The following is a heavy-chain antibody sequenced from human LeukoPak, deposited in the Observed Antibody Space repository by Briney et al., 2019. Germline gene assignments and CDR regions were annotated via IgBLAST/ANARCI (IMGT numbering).Heavy chain of an antibody. CDR1: GFTFSSYA. D-gene: IGHD1-26*01. CDR2: ISSSGGNT. Sequence: GGSLRLSCAASGFTFSSYAMSWVRQAPGKGLEWVSAISSSGGNTYYADSVKGRFTISRDDSKNTLYLQMNSLRAEDTAVYYCAKGGSDYDDHGYSFDYWGQGALVTVSS. V-gene: IGHV3-23*01. J-gene: IGHJ4*02. CDR3: AKGGSDYDDHGYSFDY.